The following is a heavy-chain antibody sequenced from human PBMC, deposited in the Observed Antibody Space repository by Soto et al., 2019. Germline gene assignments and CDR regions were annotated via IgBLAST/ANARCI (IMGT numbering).Heavy chain of an antibody. D-gene: IGHD6-13*01. CDR3: ARGARYAADPNYYYGMDV. Sequence: QVQLQQWGAGLLKPSETLSLTCAVYGGSFSGYYWSWIRQPPGKGLEWLGEINHSGSTNYNPSLKSRVTIAVDTSKNQFSLKLSSVTAADTAVYYCARGARYAADPNYYYGMDVWGQGTTVTGSS. V-gene: IGHV4-34*01. J-gene: IGHJ6*02. CDR2: INHSGST. CDR1: GGSFSGYY.